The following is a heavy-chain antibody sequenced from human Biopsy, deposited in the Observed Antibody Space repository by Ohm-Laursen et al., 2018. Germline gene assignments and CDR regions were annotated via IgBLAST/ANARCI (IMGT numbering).Heavy chain of an antibody. J-gene: IGHJ3*02. CDR1: AASASSGRYY. CDR3: ARAPADQYAARNYYSSHAFDM. Sequence: PSDTLSLTCTVSAASASSGRYYWTWIRQPPRKPLEWIGYFYSSGTTRYNPSLESRLSISMDTSKNEVSLRLTSMTAADTAVYFCARAPADQYAARNYYSSHAFDMWGQGTKVTVSS. D-gene: IGHD3-10*01. V-gene: IGHV4-61*01. CDR2: FYSSGTT.